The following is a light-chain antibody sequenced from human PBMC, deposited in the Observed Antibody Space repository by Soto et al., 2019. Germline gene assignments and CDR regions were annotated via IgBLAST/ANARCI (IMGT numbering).Light chain of an antibody. J-gene: IGLJ2*01. Sequence: QSVLTQPPSASGSPGQSVTISCTGTSSDVGGYNYVSWYQQHPGKAPKLMIYEVSKRPSGVPDRFSGSRSGNTASLTVSGLQADDEGDYYCSSYAGSNNYVVFGGGTQLTVL. CDR1: SSDVGGYNY. CDR3: SSYAGSNNYVV. V-gene: IGLV2-8*01. CDR2: EVS.